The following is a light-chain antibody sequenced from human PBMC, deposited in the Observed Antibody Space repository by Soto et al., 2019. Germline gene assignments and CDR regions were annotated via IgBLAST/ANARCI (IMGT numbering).Light chain of an antibody. CDR2: SNT. CDR1: IGAGFD. CDR3: QYYDRGLSGLV. V-gene: IGLV1-40*01. Sequence: QSVLTQPPSVSGAPGQTVTISCSGIGAGFDVHWHQHLPGTDPRLVIYSNTNRPSGVPARFSGSKSGTSAALAITGLQAEDEAEYYCQYYDRGLSGLVFGTGTKVTVL. J-gene: IGLJ1*01.